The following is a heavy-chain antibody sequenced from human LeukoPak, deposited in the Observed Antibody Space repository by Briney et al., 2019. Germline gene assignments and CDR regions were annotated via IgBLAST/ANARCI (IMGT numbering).Heavy chain of an antibody. CDR1: GYSFTSYW. Sequence: EESLKISCKGSGYSFTSYWIGWVRQMPGKGLEWMGIIYPGDSDTRYSPSFQGQVTISTDRSISTAYLQWSGLKASDTAMYYCARGGLRNLRDHFDYWGQGSLVTVSS. CDR2: IYPGDSDT. D-gene: IGHD4-17*01. J-gene: IGHJ4*02. CDR3: ARGGLRNLRDHFDY. V-gene: IGHV5-51*01.